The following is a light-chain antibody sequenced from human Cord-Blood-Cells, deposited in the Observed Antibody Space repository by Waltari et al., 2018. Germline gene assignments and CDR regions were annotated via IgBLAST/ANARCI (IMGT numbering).Light chain of an antibody. CDR1: SSDVGGYNY. J-gene: IGLJ3*02. Sequence: QSALTQPRSVSGSPGQSVTISCTGTSSDVGGYNYVSWYQQHPGKAPKLMIYDVSKRPSGVPDRFSGSKSGNTASLTISGRQAEDEADSYCCSYAGSYTWVFGGGTKLTVL. CDR2: DVS. V-gene: IGLV2-11*01. CDR3: CSYAGSYTWV.